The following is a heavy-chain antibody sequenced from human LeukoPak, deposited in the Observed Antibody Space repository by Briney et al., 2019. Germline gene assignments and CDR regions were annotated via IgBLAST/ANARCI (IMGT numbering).Heavy chain of an antibody. V-gene: IGHV4-34*01. J-gene: IGHJ5*02. CDR3: ARRPGIQLRFKSWFDP. D-gene: IGHD5-18*01. CDR2: INHSGST. CDR1: GGSFSGYY. Sequence: SETLSFTCAVYGGSFSGYYWSWIRQPPGKGLEWIGEINHSGSTNYNPSLKSRVTISVDMSKNQFSLKLSSVTAADTAVYYCARRPGIQLRFKSWFDPWGQGTLVTVSS.